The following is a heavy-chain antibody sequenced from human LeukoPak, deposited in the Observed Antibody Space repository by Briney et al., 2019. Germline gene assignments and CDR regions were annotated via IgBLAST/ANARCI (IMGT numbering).Heavy chain of an antibody. CDR3: ARDSTWLLDY. D-gene: IGHD6-19*01. CDR2: IKEDGSVK. V-gene: IGHV3-7*03. Sequence: PGGSLRLSCTASGFIFSSHWMTWVRQSPGKGLEWVASIKEDGSVKYYVDSVKGRFTISRDNTKNALYSQMNSLRADDTAVYFCARDSTWLLDYWGQGTLITVSS. CDR1: GFIFSSHW. J-gene: IGHJ4*02.